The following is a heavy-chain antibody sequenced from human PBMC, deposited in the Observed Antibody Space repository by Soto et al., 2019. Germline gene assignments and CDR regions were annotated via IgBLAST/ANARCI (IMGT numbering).Heavy chain of an antibody. CDR2: INHSGST. D-gene: IGHD6-6*01. Sequence: SETLCLTCAVYGGSFSGYYWSWIRQPPGKGLEWIGEINHSGSTNYNPSLKSRVTISVDTSKNQFSLKLSSVTAADTAVYYCARGVAARPDFLLKSRYYGMDVWGQGTTVTVS. CDR3: ARGVAARPDFLLKSRYYGMDV. J-gene: IGHJ6*02. CDR1: GGSFSGYY. V-gene: IGHV4-34*01.